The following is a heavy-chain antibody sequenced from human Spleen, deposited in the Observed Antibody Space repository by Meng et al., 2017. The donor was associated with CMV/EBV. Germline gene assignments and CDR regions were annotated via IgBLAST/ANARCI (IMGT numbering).Heavy chain of an antibody. V-gene: IGHV2-5*01. D-gene: IGHD1-26*01. Sequence: TVSGFSINSKGVNVAWIRQPPGKALEWLALIYWNDDKRYTPSLKSRLTITKDTSKNQVVLTMTDMDPVDTATYYCAHSGSYSYYFDYWGQGTLVTVSS. CDR2: IYWNDDK. CDR1: GFSINSKGVN. J-gene: IGHJ4*02. CDR3: AHSGSYSYYFDY.